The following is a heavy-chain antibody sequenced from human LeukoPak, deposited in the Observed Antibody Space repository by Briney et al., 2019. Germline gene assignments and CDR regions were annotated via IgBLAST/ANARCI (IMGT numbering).Heavy chain of an antibody. CDR3: ARLGSYHDF. J-gene: IGHJ4*02. V-gene: IGHV4-4*09. Sequence: PSETLSLTCTLSGPSISHYYWSWIRQTPHRGLEWMGHVHTSGGSTHYPSLKTRLTMSIDTSRSQLSLKLTSVTAEDTAVYFCARLGSYHDFWGQGALVTVSS. CDR2: VHTSGGS. D-gene: IGHD1-26*01. CDR1: GPSISHYY.